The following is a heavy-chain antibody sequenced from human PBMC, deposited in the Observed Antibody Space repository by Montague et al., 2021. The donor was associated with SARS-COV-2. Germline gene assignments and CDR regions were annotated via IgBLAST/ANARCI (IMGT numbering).Heavy chain of an antibody. CDR3: ARWAALIYYYGLDV. V-gene: IGHV4-39*07. CDR2: IYYSGST. D-gene: IGHD3-10*01. CDR1: GGSISSSSYY. J-gene: IGHJ6*02. Sequence: SETLSLTCTVSGGSISSSSYYWGWIRQPPGKGLEWIGSIYYSGSTYYNPSLKSRLTMSVDMSKNQFSLKLGSVTAADTAMYFCARWAALIYYYGLDVWGRGTTVTVSS.